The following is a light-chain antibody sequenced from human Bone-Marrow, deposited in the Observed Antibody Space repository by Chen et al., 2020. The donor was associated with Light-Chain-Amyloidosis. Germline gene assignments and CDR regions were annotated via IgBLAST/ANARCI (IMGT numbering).Light chain of an antibody. CDR3: QVWDRSSDRPV. CDR2: DDS. Sequence: SSVLPPPSSVPVAPGQPPPIPCGGNNIGSTSVHWYQQTPGQAPLLVVYDDSDRPSGIPERLSGSNSGNTATLTSSRVEAGDEADYYCQVWDRSSDRPVFGGGTKLTVL. J-gene: IGLJ3*02. CDR1: NIGSTS. V-gene: IGLV3-21*02.